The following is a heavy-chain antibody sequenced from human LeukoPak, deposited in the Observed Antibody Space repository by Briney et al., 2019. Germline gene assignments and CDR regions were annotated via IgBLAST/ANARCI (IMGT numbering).Heavy chain of an antibody. CDR1: GYRFTTYW. Sequence: GESLNISCKGSGYRFTTYWIAWVRQMPGKGLEWMGFSYPGDSDTIYSPSFEGQVTISADKSISTAYLQWSSLRASDTAMYYCARASGAVAGKGNEYWGQGTLVTVSS. CDR3: ARASGAVAGKGNEY. D-gene: IGHD6-19*01. J-gene: IGHJ4*02. CDR2: SYPGDSDT. V-gene: IGHV5-51*01.